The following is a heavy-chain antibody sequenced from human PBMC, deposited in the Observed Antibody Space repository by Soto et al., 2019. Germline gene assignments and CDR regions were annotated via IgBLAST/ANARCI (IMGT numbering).Heavy chain of an antibody. CDR1: GYIFVNYG. J-gene: IGHJ6*02. Sequence: QVQLVQSGDEVRKPGSSVKVSCKASGYIFVNYGIAWVRQAPGQGLEWMGWISPYSGNTHYASKVQGRLTMTTDTCTSTANMDLGSLTSDDTAVCYCTMVGNCVAPTPQDVWGQGTTVSVSS. V-gene: IGHV1-18*01. CDR3: TMVGNCVAPTPQDV. CDR2: ISPYSGNT. D-gene: IGHD2-21*01.